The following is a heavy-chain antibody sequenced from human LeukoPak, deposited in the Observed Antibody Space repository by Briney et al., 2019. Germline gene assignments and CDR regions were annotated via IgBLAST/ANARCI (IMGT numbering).Heavy chain of an antibody. CDR3: ASLRYDFWSGYDYYYYMDV. CDR2: MYYSGST. Sequence: SETLSLTCTVSGGSISSSSYYWGWIRQPPGKGLEWIGSMYYSGSTYYNPSLKSRVTIFVDTSKNQFSLKLGSVTAADTAVYYCASLRYDFWSGYDYYYYMDVWGKGTTVTVSS. J-gene: IGHJ6*03. D-gene: IGHD3-3*01. CDR1: GGSISSSSYY. V-gene: IGHV4-39*01.